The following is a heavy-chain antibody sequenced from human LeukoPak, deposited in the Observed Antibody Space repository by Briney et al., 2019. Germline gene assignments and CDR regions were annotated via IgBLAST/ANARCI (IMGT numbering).Heavy chain of an antibody. CDR1: GGSISSYY. Sequence: SETLSLTCTVSGGSISSYYWSWIRQPPGKGLEWIGYIYYSGSTNYNPSLKSRVTISVDTSKNQFSLKLSSVTAADTAVYYCATHSSSWYLSDAFDIWGQGTMVTVSS. V-gene: IGHV4-59*08. D-gene: IGHD6-13*01. J-gene: IGHJ3*02. CDR2: IYYSGST. CDR3: ATHSSSWYLSDAFDI.